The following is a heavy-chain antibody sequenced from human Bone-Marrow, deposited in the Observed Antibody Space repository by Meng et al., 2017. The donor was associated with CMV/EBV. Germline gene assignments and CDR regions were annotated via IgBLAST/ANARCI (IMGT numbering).Heavy chain of an antibody. CDR1: GPSISHFY. V-gene: IGHV4-4*07. J-gene: IGHJ4*02. D-gene: IGHD1-26*01. CDR2: IYSSGNT. CDR3: ATGSGDFDH. Sequence: QVHLQESGPGLVRPSXXLSLTCSVSGPSISHFYWSWIRQPAGKGLEWIGRIYSSGNTNYNPSLKSRVTMSLDTSKNQISLRLISVTAADTAVYYCATGSGDFDHWGPGTLVAVSS.